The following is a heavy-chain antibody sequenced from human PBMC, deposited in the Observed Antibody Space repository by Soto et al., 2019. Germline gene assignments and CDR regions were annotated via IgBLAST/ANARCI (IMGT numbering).Heavy chain of an antibody. D-gene: IGHD2-15*01. V-gene: IGHV1-3*01. CDR3: ARGIATGELDP. CDR2: INPDNGNT. CDR1: GYTFTRYT. J-gene: IGHJ5*02. Sequence: QVQLVQSGAEVKKPGASVKISCKASGYTFTRYTMNWVRQAPGQRLEWMGWINPDNGNTKSSQTFQDRVIITRDTSASTAYMDLSRLRSEDTAVSCCARGIATGELDPWGQGTLVTVSS.